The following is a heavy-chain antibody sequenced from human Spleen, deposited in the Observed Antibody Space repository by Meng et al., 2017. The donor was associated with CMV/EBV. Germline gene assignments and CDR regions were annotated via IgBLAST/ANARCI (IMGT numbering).Heavy chain of an antibody. CDR1: GGSISSGGYY. CDR3: ARVEQGQLVVFFDY. J-gene: IGHJ4*02. CDR2: IYYSGST. V-gene: IGHV4-31*02. Sequence: SGGSISSGGYYWSWIRQHPEKGQEWLGYIYYSGSTYYNPSLKSRVAISVDTSKNQFSLKLSSVTAADTAVYYCARVEQGQLVVFFDYWGQGTLVTVSS. D-gene: IGHD6-6*01.